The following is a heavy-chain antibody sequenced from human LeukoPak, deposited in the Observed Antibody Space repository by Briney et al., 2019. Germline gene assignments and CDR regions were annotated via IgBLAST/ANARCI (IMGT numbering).Heavy chain of an antibody. D-gene: IGHD3-10*01. CDR2: ISERGGST. CDR1: GFTFSSYA. Sequence: PGGSLRLSCAASGFTFSSYAMSWVRQAPGKGLEWVSYISERGGSTTYADSVKGRFTISRDTSLNTLYLQMNNLRAEDTAVYFCAKRGVVIRGILVIGYHQEAYHYDFRGQGVLVTVSS. CDR3: AKRGVVIRGILVIGYHQEAYHYDF. V-gene: IGHV3-23*01. J-gene: IGHJ4*02.